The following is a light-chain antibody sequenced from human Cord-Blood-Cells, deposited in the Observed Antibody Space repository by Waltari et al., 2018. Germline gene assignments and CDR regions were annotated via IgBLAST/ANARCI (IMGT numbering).Light chain of an antibody. CDR1: NIGSKS. J-gene: IGLJ1*01. Sequence: SYVLTQPPSVSVAPGKRARITWGGNNIGSKSVHGYQQKPGQAPVLVIYYDSARPSGIPERFSGSNSGNTATLTISRVEAGDEADYYCQVWDSSSDHYVFGTGTKVTVL. CDR3: QVWDSSSDHYV. CDR2: YDS. V-gene: IGLV3-21*04.